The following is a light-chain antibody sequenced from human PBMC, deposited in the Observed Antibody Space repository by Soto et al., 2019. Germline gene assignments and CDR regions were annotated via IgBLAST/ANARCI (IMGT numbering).Light chain of an antibody. CDR1: QSVSATY. CDR3: QHYGTATRT. J-gene: IGKJ1*01. Sequence: EIVLTQSPGTLSLSPGESATLSCRATQSVSATYLAWYQQKPGQAPRLLIYAASSRATDIPDRFSGSGSGTDFPLGISRLEPEDFAVYWCQHYGTATRTFGQGTKVEIK. V-gene: IGKV3-20*01. CDR2: AAS.